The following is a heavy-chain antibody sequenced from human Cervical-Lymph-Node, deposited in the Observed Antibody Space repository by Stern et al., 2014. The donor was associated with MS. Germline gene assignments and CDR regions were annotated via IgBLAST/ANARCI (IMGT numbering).Heavy chain of an antibody. Sequence: QVQLVESGPGLVKPSETLSLTCTVSGGAVSDYYWTWIRQRPGKGREGMGNISDTGTTNYNPSLHSRVTITLDTSQNQVSLRLRSVTAADTAVYYCARDPSTTASDWFFDLWGRGSLVTVSS. D-gene: IGHD2-21*02. V-gene: IGHV4-59*02. J-gene: IGHJ2*01. CDR1: GGAVSDYY. CDR2: ISDTGTT. CDR3: ARDPSTTASDWFFDL.